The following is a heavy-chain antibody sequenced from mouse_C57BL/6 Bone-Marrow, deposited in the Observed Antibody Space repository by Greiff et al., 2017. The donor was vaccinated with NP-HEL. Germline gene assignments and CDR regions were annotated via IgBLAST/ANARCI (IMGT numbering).Heavy chain of an antibody. J-gene: IGHJ1*03. V-gene: IGHV5-16*01. CDR2: INYDGSSP. CDR1: GFTFSDYY. CDR3: SRDLNDPLYFDV. Sequence: EVQLQESEGGLVQPGSSMKLSCTASGFTFSDYYMAWVRQVPEKGLEWVANINYDGSSPYYLDSLKSRFIISRDNAKNILYLQMSSLKSEDTATYYCSRDLNDPLYFDVWGTGTTVTVSS.